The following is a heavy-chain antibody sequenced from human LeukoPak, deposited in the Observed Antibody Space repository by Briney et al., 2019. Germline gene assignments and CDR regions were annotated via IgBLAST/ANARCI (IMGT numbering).Heavy chain of an antibody. CDR3: ARAVEATQGGHYYYYYMDV. V-gene: IGHV4-59*01. D-gene: IGHD1-26*01. Sequence: SETLSLTCTVSVGSISTYYWTWIRQPPGKGLEWIGNIYYSGSTNYNPSLKSRVTISLDTSKNQFSLKLTSVTAADTAVYYCARAVEATQGGHYYYYYMDVWGKGATVTVSS. CDR2: IYYSGST. J-gene: IGHJ6*03. CDR1: VGSISTYY.